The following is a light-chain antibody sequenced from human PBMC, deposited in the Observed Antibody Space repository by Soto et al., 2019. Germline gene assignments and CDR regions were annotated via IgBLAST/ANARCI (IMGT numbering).Light chain of an antibody. J-gene: IGKJ2*01. V-gene: IGKV3-20*01. Sequence: EVVLTQSPGTLSLSPGERATLSCRASRTVSSSHLAWYQQKPGQAPRLLIYGASDRATDIPDRFSGSGSGTDFTLTISRLEPEDFAVYYCQHFGSSPPKYTFGQGTKLEIK. CDR1: RTVSSSH. CDR3: QHFGSSPPKYT. CDR2: GAS.